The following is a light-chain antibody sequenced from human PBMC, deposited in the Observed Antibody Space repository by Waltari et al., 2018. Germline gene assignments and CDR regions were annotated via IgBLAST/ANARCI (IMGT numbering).Light chain of an antibody. V-gene: IGLV2-14*03. Sequence: QSALTQPASLSGSPGQSIPISCTGTTSDVGGGNYVSWYQQYPGKVPKLLIYDVTNRPSGVSNRFSGSKSGSTASLTISGLQAEDEADYDCSSYRSSSTLVVFGGGTKLIVL. CDR1: TSDVGGGNY. CDR3: SSYRSSSTLVV. CDR2: DVT. J-gene: IGLJ2*01.